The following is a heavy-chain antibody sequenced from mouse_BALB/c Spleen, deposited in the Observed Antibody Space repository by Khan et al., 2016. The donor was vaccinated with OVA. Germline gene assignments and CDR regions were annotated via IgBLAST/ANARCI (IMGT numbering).Heavy chain of an antibody. D-gene: IGHD1-1*01. V-gene: IGHV3-2*02. Sequence: EVQLVQSGPGLVKPSQSLYLTCNVTGYSITSDYVWNWNRQFPGNKLEWMGFISYSGNTKYNQYLKSRISITRDTSSNQFFLQLNSVSIEDTATFYCARIYGEYFDYWGQGTTLTVSS. CDR3: ARIYGEYFDY. CDR1: GYSITSDYV. J-gene: IGHJ2*01. CDR2: ISYSGNT.